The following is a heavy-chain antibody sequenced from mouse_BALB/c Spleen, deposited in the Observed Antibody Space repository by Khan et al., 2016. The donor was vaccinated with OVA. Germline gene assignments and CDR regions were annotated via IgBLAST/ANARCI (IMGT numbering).Heavy chain of an antibody. J-gene: IGHJ3*01. CDR3: ARRNYFGYTFAY. D-gene: IGHD1-2*01. CDR1: GYTFTDYY. V-gene: IGHV1-77*01. Sequence: QVQLQQPGAELARPGASVKLSCKASGYTFTDYYINWVKQRTGQGLEWIGEIYPGSGNTYYNEKFKGKATLTADKSSSTAYMQLSSLTSEDSAVLFCARRNYFGYTFAYWGQGTLVTVSA. CDR2: IYPGSGNT.